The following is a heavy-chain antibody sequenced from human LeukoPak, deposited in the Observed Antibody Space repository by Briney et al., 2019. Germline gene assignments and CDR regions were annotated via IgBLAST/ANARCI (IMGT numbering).Heavy chain of an antibody. V-gene: IGHV4-39*02. Sequence: SETLSLTCTVSCGCLSSTSYYWGWIRLSPGKGLEWIGSISYSGSTYYNPSLKSRVTISVDTSKNQFSLKLSFVTAADTAVYYCARDDAVATNPKYYYGMDVWGQGTTVTVSS. D-gene: IGHD2-15*01. J-gene: IGHJ6*02. CDR3: ARDDAVATNPKYYYGMDV. CDR2: ISYSGST. CDR1: CGCLSSTSYY.